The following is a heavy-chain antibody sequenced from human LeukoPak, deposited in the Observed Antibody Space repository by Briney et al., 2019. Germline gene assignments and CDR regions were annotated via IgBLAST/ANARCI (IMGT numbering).Heavy chain of an antibody. CDR2: IWYDGSNK. J-gene: IGHJ4*02. D-gene: IGHD6-13*01. CDR3: ARDLAQLALFDY. CDR1: GFTFSNYG. Sequence: GGSLRLSCAASGFTFSNYGMHWVRQAPGKGLEWVAVIWYDGSNKYYADSVKGRFTLSRDNSKNTLFLQMNSLRPEDTAVYFCARDLAQLALFDYWGQGTLVTVSS. V-gene: IGHV3-33*01.